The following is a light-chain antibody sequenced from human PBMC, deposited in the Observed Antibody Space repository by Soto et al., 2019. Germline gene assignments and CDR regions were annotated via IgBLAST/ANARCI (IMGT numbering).Light chain of an antibody. CDR1: SGHSSYA. V-gene: IGLV4-69*01. CDR2: LNSDGSH. Sequence: QTVVTQPPSASASLGASVKLTCTLSSGHSSYAIAWHQQQPEKGPRYLMKLNSDGSHSKGDGIPDRFSGSSSGAERYLTISSLQSEDEADYYCQTWGTGIWVFGGGTKLTVL. J-gene: IGLJ3*02. CDR3: QTWGTGIWV.